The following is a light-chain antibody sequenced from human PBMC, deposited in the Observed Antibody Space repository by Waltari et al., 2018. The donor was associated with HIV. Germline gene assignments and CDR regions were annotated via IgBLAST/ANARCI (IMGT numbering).Light chain of an antibody. CDR1: RSILHSSDNRNY. CDR2: WAS. J-gene: IGKJ4*01. Sequence: DIVMTQSPDSLPVSLGERATINCTSSRSILHSSDNRNYLAWYQQKPRQPPKVLISWASTRESGVPDRFSGSGSGTAFTLTITRLQAEDVAVYHCQQYFRIPPTFGGGTKVEIK. V-gene: IGKV4-1*01. CDR3: QQYFRIPPT.